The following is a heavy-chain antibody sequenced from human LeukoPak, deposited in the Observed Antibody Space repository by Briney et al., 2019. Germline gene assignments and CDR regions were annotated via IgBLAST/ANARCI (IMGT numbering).Heavy chain of an antibody. Sequence: PGGTLRLSCAASGFTFSSYGMSWVRQAPGKGLEWVSAISSSGGSTYYADSVKGRFTISRDNSKNTLYLQMNSLRAEDTAVYYCAKSSRPGYNWNGGDYWGQGTLVTVSS. J-gene: IGHJ4*02. V-gene: IGHV3-23*01. CDR2: ISSSGGST. CDR3: AKSSRPGYNWNGGDY. CDR1: GFTFSSYG. D-gene: IGHD1-1*01.